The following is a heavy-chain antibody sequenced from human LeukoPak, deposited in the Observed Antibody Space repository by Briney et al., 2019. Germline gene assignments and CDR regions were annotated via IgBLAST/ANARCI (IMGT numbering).Heavy chain of an antibody. D-gene: IGHD1-20*01. CDR3: ATQNNSYFDF. J-gene: IGHJ4*02. V-gene: IGHV1-69*13. Sequence: ASVNVSCKASGGTFSSYAISWVRQAPGQGLEWMGGIIPIFGTANYAQKFQGRVTITADESTSTAYMELSSLRSEDTAVYYCATQNNSYFDFWGQGTLVTVSS. CDR1: GGTFSSYA. CDR2: IIPIFGTA.